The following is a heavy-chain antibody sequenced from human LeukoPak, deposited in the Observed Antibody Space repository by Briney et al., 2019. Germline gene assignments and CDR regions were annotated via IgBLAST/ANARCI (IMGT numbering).Heavy chain of an antibody. J-gene: IGHJ6*02. D-gene: IGHD2/OR15-2a*01. Sequence: GGSLRLSCAASGFTFSSYAMSWVRQAPGKGLEWISYISRSGDTLYYADSVEGRFTISRDNAKNSLFLQMNSLRADDTAVYYCAREVVIFPDYYYYGMDVWGQGTTVTVSS. CDR3: AREVVIFPDYYYYGMDV. CDR2: ISRSGDTL. V-gene: IGHV3-48*04. CDR1: GFTFSSYA.